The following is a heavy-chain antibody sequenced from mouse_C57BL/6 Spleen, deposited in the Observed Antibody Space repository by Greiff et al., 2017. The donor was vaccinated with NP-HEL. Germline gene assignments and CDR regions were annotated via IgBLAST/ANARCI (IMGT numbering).Heavy chain of an antibody. CDR3: ARDRGYYYGSSYDYFDY. CDR1: GYTFTSYW. J-gene: IGHJ2*01. D-gene: IGHD1-1*01. Sequence: VQLQQPGAELVRPGSSVKLSCKASGYTFTSYWMHWVKQRPIQGLEWIGNIDPSDSETHYNQKFKDKATLTVDKSSSTAYMQLSSLTSEDSAVYYCARDRGYYYGSSYDYFDYWGQGTTLTVSS. CDR2: IDPSDSET. V-gene: IGHV1-52*01.